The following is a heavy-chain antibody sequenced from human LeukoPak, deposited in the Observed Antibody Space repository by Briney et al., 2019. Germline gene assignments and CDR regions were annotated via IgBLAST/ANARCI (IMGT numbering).Heavy chain of an antibody. V-gene: IGHV3-23*01. CDR2: ISASGGNT. CDR1: GFTFNKYA. CDR3: ATGRLGELSFRRYFDY. D-gene: IGHD3-16*02. J-gene: IGHJ4*02. Sequence: PGGSLRLSCAASGFTFNKYAMSWVRRPPGKGLEWVSAISASGGNTYYTDSVKGRFTISRDNSKNTLYLQMNSLRAEDTAVYYCATGRLGELSFRRYFDYWGQGTLVTVSP.